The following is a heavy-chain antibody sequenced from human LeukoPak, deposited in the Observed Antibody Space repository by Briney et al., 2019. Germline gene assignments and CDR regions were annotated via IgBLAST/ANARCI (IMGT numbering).Heavy chain of an antibody. CDR2: FDPEDGET. D-gene: IGHD3-22*01. CDR3: ARAGYYDSSGYYYGAHDY. V-gene: IGHV1-24*01. CDR1: GYTLTELS. J-gene: IGHJ4*02. Sequence: GASVKVSCKVSGYTLTELSMHWVRQAPGNGLEWMGGFDPEDGETIYAQKFQGRVTMTEDTSTDTAYMELSSLRSEDTAVYYCARAGYYDSSGYYYGAHDYWGQGTLVTVSS.